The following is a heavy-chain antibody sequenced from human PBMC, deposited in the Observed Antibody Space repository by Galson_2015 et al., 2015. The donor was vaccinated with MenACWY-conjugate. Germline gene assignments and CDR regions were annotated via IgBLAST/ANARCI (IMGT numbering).Heavy chain of an antibody. V-gene: IGHV3-74*01. CDR1: GFTFNNYW. D-gene: IGHD1-26*01. Sequence: SLRLSCAASGFTFNNYWMHWVRQGPGKGLEWLSRIDNDGDRITYADSVKGRFTISRDNAKNTLYLQINSVRADDTAVYYCPRGGEAKLIKVGGIIDIWGQGTTVTVSS. CDR3: PRGGEAKLIKVGGIIDI. CDR2: IDNDGDRI. J-gene: IGHJ3*02.